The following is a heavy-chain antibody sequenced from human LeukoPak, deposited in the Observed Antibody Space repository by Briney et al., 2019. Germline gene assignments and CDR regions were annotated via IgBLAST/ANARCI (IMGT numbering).Heavy chain of an antibody. CDR2: ISAYNGNT. CDR1: GYTFTSYG. V-gene: IGHV1-18*01. J-gene: IGHJ4*02. D-gene: IGHD5-12*01. Sequence: ASVKVSCKASGYTFTSYGISWVRQAPGQGLEWMGWISAYNGNTNYAQKLQGRVTTTTDTSTSTAYMELRSLRSDDTAVHYCARDSADSGYDRSDYWGQGTLVTVSS. CDR3: ARDSADSGYDRSDY.